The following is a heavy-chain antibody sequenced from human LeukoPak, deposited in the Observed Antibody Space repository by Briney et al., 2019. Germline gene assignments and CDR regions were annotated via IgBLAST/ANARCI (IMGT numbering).Heavy chain of an antibody. J-gene: IGHJ4*02. CDR3: AKTRPLDSSSWSHGDY. D-gene: IGHD6-13*01. V-gene: IGHV3-23*01. CDR1: GFTFSSYS. Sequence: GGSLRLSCAASGFTFSSYSMNWVRQAPGKGLEWVSAISGSGDSTYYGDSVKGRFTISRDNSKNTLYLQMNSLRAEDTAVYYCAKTRPLDSSSWSHGDYWGQGTLVTVSS. CDR2: ISGSGDST.